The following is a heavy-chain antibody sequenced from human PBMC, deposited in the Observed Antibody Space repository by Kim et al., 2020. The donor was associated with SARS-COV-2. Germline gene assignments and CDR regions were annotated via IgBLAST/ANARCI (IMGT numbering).Heavy chain of an antibody. V-gene: IGHV1-18*01. CDR3: ARLGVSDFWSGYSLDY. J-gene: IGHJ4*02. CDR1: GYTFTSYG. CDR2: ISAYNGNT. D-gene: IGHD3-3*01. Sequence: ASVKVSCKASGYTFTSYGISWVRQAPGQGLEWMGWISAYNGNTNYAQKLQGRVTMTTDTSTSTAYMELRSLRSDDTAVYYCARLGVSDFWSGYSLDYWGQGTLVTVSS.